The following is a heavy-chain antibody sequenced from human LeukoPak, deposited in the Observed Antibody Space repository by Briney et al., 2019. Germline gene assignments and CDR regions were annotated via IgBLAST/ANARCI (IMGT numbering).Heavy chain of an antibody. CDR2: INPNSGGT. D-gene: IGHD3-22*01. J-gene: IGHJ4*02. V-gene: IGHV1-2*02. CDR1: GYTFTDYY. CDR3: ARVTFYYDSSGRKSPYYFDY. Sequence: ASVKVSCKASGYTFTDYYMHWVRQAPGQGLEWMGWINPNSGGTNYAQKFQGRVTMTRDTSISTAYMELSRLRSDDTAVYYCARVTFYYDSSGRKSPYYFDYWGQGTLVTVSS.